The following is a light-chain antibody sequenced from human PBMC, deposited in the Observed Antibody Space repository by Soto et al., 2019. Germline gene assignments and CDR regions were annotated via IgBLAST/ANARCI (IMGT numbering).Light chain of an antibody. CDR1: QGISSY. CDR2: AAY. Sequence: AIRMTQSPSSLSASTGDRVTITCRASQGISSYLAWYQQKPGKAPKLLIYAAYTLQSAVPSRFSGSGSGTDFTLTISCLQSEDFATYYCQQYYSYPYTFGQGTKLEIK. V-gene: IGKV1-8*01. J-gene: IGKJ2*01. CDR3: QQYYSYPYT.